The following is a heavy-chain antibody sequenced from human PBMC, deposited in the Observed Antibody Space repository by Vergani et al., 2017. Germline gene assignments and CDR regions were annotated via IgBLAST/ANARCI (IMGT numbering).Heavy chain of an antibody. CDR2: ISSSSSYI. CDR3: ARYGYSSSWYLYYYYGMDV. V-gene: IGHV3-21*01. CDR1: GFTFSSYS. D-gene: IGHD6-13*01. Sequence: EVQLVESGGGLVKPGGSLRLSCAASGFTFSSYSMNWVRQAPGKGLEWVSSISSSSSYIYYEDSVKGRFTISRDNAKNSLYLQMNSLRAEDTAVYYCARYGYSSSWYLYYYYGMDVWGQGTTVTVSS. J-gene: IGHJ6*02.